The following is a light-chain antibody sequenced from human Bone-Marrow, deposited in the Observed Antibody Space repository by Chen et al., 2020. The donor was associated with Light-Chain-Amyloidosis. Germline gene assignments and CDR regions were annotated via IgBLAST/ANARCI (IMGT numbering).Light chain of an antibody. CDR2: RDT. Sequence: SSELPQPPSVSVSPGHTARITCSGDDLPTKYAYWYQQKPGQAPVLVIHRDTERPSGISERFSGSSSGTTATLTISGVQAEDEADYHCQSADSSGTYEVIFGGGTNLTVL. CDR3: QSADSSGTYEVI. CDR1: DLPTKY. J-gene: IGLJ2*01. V-gene: IGLV3-25*03.